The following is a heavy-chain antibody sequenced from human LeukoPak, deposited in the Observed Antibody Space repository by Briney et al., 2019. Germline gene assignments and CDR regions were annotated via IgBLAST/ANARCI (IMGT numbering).Heavy chain of an antibody. Sequence: GGSLRLSCAASGFTFSSYWMSWVRQAPGKGLEWVANIKQDGSEKYYVDSVKGRFTISRDNAKNSLYLQMNSLRAEDTAVYYCARDARVRYFDWLLADWYFDLRGRGTLVTVSS. CDR1: GFTFSSYW. D-gene: IGHD3-9*01. CDR2: IKQDGSEK. V-gene: IGHV3-7*01. CDR3: ARDARVRYFDWLLADWYFDL. J-gene: IGHJ2*01.